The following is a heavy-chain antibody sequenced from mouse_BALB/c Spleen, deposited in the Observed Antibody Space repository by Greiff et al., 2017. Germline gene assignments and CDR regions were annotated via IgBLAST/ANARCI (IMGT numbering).Heavy chain of an antibody. V-gene: IGHV5-6-5*01. Sequence: EVMLVESGGGLVKPGGSLKLSCAASGFTFSSYAMSWVRQTPEKRLEWVASISSGGSTYYPDSVKGRFTISRDNARTILYQQMSSLRSEDTAMYYCARVYGDYEAWFAYWGQGTLVTVSA. CDR3: ARVYGDYEAWFAY. CDR1: GFTFSSYA. J-gene: IGHJ3*01. CDR2: ISSGGST. D-gene: IGHD2-13*01.